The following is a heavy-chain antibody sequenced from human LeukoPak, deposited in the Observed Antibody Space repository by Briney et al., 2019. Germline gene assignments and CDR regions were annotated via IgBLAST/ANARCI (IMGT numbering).Heavy chain of an antibody. CDR3: ARALIVVVPAAIPAYYYYGMDV. D-gene: IGHD2-2*01. J-gene: IGHJ6*02. CDR2: INHSGST. Sequence: PSETLSLTCAVYGGSFSGYYWSWIRQPPGKGLEWIGEINHSGSTNYNPSLKSRVTISVDPPKNQFSLKLSSVTAADTAVYYCARALIVVVPAAIPAYYYYGMDVWGQGTTVTVSS. CDR1: GGSFSGYY. V-gene: IGHV4-34*01.